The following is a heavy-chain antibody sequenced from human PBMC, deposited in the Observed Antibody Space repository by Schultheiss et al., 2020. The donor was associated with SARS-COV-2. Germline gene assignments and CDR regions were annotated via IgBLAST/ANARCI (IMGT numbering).Heavy chain of an antibody. V-gene: IGHV4-61*08. J-gene: IGHJ5*02. CDR1: GGSVSSGGYY. CDR3: ARMGYTEGWFDP. CDR2: IYYSGST. D-gene: IGHD5-18*01. Sequence: SETLSLTCTVSGGSVSSGGYYWSWIRQHPGKGLEWIGYIYYSGSTNYNPSLKSRVTISVDTSKNQFSLKLSSVTAADTAVYYCARMGYTEGWFDPWGQGTLVTVSS.